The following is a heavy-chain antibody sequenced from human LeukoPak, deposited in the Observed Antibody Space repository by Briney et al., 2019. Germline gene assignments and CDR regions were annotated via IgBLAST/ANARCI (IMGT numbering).Heavy chain of an antibody. V-gene: IGHV3-74*01. CDR3: TRGKRVDY. CDR1: GFTFSSHW. CDR2: INGDGSSI. J-gene: IGHJ4*02. Sequence: PGGSLRLSCAASGFTFSSHWMHWVRHAPGKGLVWVSRINGDGSSINYADTMRGRFTISRDNAKSTLYLQMNRLSAEDTAVYYCTRGKRVDYWGQGPLVTVSS.